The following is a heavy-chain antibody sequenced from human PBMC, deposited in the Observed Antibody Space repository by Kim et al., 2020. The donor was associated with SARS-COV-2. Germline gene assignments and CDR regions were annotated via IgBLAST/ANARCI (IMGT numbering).Heavy chain of an antibody. CDR2: ISSSSSYI. CDR1: GFTFSSYS. CDR3: ARALGTWRVVVPAAIGYGMDV. D-gene: IGHD2-2*01. Sequence: GGSLRLSCAASGFTFSSYSMNWVRQAPGKGLEWVSSISSSSSYIYYADSVKGRFTISRDNAKNSLYLQMNSLRAEDTAVYYCARALGTWRVVVPAAIGYGMDVWGQGATVTVSS. J-gene: IGHJ6*02. V-gene: IGHV3-21*01.